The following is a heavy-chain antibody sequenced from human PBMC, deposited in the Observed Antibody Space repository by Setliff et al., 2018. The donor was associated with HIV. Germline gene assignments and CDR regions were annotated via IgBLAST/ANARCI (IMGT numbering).Heavy chain of an antibody. D-gene: IGHD6-19*01. CDR2: IYYSGST. CDR1: GGSISSYY. Sequence: SETLSLTCTVSGGSISSYYWSWIRQPPGKGLEWIGYIYYSGSTNYNPSLKSRVTISVDTSKNQFSLKLSSVTAADTAVYYCARGPRGIAVAGNAFDIWGQGTMVTVS. CDR3: ARGPRGIAVAGNAFDI. J-gene: IGHJ3*02. V-gene: IGHV4-59*01.